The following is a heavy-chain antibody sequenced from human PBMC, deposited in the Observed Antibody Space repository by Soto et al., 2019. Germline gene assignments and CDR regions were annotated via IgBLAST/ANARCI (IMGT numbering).Heavy chain of an antibody. V-gene: IGHV4-34*01. J-gene: IGHJ5*02. Sequence: PSETLSLTCAVYGGSFSGYYWSWIRQPPGKGLEWIGEINHSGSTNYNPSLKSRVTISVDTSKNQFSLKLSSVTAADTAVYYCARDFRAAAGWRWFDPWGQGTLVTGSS. CDR3: ARDFRAAAGWRWFDP. CDR1: GGSFSGYY. CDR2: INHSGST. D-gene: IGHD6-13*01.